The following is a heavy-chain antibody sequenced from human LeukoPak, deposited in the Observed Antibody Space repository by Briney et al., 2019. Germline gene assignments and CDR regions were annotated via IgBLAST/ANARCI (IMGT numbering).Heavy chain of an antibody. CDR2: ISYDGSNK. D-gene: IGHD6-19*01. CDR3: ARDSSDWYYVDY. V-gene: IGHV3-30*03. CDR1: GFTFSSYG. Sequence: GRSLRLSCAASGFTFSSYGMHWVRQAPGKGLEWVAVISYDGSNKYYADSVKGRFTISRDNSKNALYLQMNTLRADDTAVYYCARDSSDWYYVDYWGQGTLVTVSS. J-gene: IGHJ4*02.